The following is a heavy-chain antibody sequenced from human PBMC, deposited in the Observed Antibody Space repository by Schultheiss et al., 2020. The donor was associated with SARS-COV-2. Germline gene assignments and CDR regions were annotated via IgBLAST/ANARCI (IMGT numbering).Heavy chain of an antibody. J-gene: IGHJ4*02. V-gene: IGHV3-66*02. D-gene: IGHD5-18*01. Sequence: GESLKISCSASGFTFSSYWMHWVRQAPGKGLEWVSLIYTGGNTNYADSVKGRFTISRDNSKNTLYLQMNSLRAEDTAVYYCARDSFAARYTAMVHFDFWGQGTLVTVSS. CDR1: GFTFSSYW. CDR3: ARDSFAARYTAMVHFDF. CDR2: IYTGGNT.